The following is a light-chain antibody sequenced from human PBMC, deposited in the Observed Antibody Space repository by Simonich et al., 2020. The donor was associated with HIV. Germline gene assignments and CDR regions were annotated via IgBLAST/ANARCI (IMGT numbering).Light chain of an antibody. J-gene: IGKJ2*01. CDR3: QQSHYTPFT. CDR1: QSISSY. V-gene: IGKV1-39*01. Sequence: DIQMTRSPSSLSASVGDRVTITCRASQSISSYLNWYQQKPGKAPKLLIYAASSLQSGVPSRFSGSGSGTDFTLISSSLQPEDFATYYCQQSHYTPFTFGQGTKLEIK. CDR2: AAS.